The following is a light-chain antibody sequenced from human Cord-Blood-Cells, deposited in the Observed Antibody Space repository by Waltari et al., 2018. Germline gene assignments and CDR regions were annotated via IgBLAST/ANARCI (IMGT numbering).Light chain of an antibody. J-gene: IGKJ4*01. V-gene: IGKV4-1*01. CDR2: WAS. CDR3: QQYYSTPVT. Sequence: DIVMTQSPDSLAVSLGARATINCKSSQSVLYSSNNKNYLAWYQQKPGKPPKLLIYWASTRESGVPDRFSGSGSGTDFTLTISSLQAEDVAVYYCQQYYSTPVTFGGGTKVEIK. CDR1: QSVLYSSNNKNY.